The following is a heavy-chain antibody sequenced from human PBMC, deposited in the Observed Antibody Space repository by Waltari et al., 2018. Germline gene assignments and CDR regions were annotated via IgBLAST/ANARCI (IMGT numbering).Heavy chain of an antibody. J-gene: IGHJ4*02. V-gene: IGHV4-61*02. D-gene: IGHD3-10*01. CDR1: GGSISSGSYY. CDR2: IYTSGST. Sequence: QVQLQESGPGLVKPSQTLSLTCTVSGGSISSGSYYWSWIRQPAGKGLEWIGRIYTSGSTTYNPSPKSRVTISVDTSKTQFSLKLSSVTAADTAVYYCARLYYYGSGSPVYFDYWGQGTLVTVSS. CDR3: ARLYYYGSGSPVYFDY.